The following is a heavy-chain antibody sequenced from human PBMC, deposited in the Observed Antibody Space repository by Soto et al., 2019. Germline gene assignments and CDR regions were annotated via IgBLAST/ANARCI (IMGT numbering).Heavy chain of an antibody. CDR2: IYYSGST. CDR3: ARQPHICSGGSCYSFPFDY. Sequence: SETLSLTCTVSGGYISSYDWSWIRQPTGKGLEWIGYIYYSGSTNYNPSLKSRVTISVDTSKNQFSLKLSSVTAADTAVYYCARQPHICSGGSCYSFPFDYWGQGTLVTVSS. V-gene: IGHV4-59*08. D-gene: IGHD2-15*01. J-gene: IGHJ4*02. CDR1: GGYISSYD.